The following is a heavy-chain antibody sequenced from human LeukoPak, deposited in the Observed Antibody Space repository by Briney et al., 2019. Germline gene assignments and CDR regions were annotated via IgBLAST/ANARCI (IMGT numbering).Heavy chain of an antibody. V-gene: IGHV1-46*01. J-gene: IGHJ5*02. CDR3: ARDRYYDSSGYSPDNWFDP. CDR1: GYTVTSYY. CDR2: INPSGGST. Sequence: ASVKVSCKASGYTVTSYYMRWVRQAPGQGLEWMGIINPSGGSTSYAQKFQGRVTMTRDTSTSTVYMELSSLRSEDTAVYYCARDRYYDSSGYSPDNWFDPWGQGTLVTVSS. D-gene: IGHD3-22*01.